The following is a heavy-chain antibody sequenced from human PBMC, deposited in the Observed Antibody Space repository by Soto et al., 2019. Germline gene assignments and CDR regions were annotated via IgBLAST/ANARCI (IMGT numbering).Heavy chain of an antibody. V-gene: IGHV4-30-2*01. Sequence: QLQLQESGSGLVKPSQTLSLTCAVSGGSISSGGYSWSWIRPPPGKGLEWIGDIYHSGSTYYNPSLKSRVPTLVDKSNNHYSLKLSSVTAADTAVYYCSRARGLEAAAVDYWGQGTLVTVSS. CDR2: IYHSGST. CDR3: SRARGLEAAAVDY. CDR1: GGSISSGGYS. J-gene: IGHJ4*02. D-gene: IGHD6-25*01.